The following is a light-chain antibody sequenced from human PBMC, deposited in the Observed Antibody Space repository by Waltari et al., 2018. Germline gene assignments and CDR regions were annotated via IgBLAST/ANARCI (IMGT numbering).Light chain of an antibody. Sequence: QSALTQPPAVSAPPGQRVTISCSGGHSNIGNNYVSWYRQFPGTAPKLLIYEDSERPSGVPGRFSGSKSGTSATLDITGLQAGDEADYYCGTWDSSLSGAVFGGGTHLTVL. CDR3: GTWDSSLSGAV. V-gene: IGLV1-51*02. CDR2: EDS. CDR1: HSNIGNNY. J-gene: IGLJ7*01.